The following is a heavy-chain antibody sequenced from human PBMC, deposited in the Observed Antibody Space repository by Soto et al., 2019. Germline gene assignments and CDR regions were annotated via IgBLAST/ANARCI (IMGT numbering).Heavy chain of an antibody. V-gene: IGHV4-31*03. D-gene: IGHD5-12*01. J-gene: IGHJ5*02. CDR1: GCTISRGGYY. Sequence: TIPLTSPFSGCTISRGGYYSSWLRPHPGKGLEWIGYIYYSGSTYYNPSLKSRVTISVDTSKNQFSLKLSSVTAADTAVYYCARTTGSGYDGWFDPWGQGTLVTVSS. CDR2: IYYSGST. CDR3: ARTTGSGYDGWFDP.